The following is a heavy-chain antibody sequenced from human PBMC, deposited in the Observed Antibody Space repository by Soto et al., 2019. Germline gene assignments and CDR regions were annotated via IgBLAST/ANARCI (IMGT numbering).Heavy chain of an antibody. CDR1: GGSFSGYY. CDR3: ARGNVVVISATRSRYRWFDP. J-gene: IGHJ5*02. CDR2: INHRGST. D-gene: IGHD2-15*01. V-gene: IGHV4-34*01. Sequence: PSETLSLTCAVYGGSFSGYYWSWIRQPPGKGLEWIGEINHRGSTNYNPSLKSRVTISVDTSKNQFSMKLSSVTAAETAVYYCARGNVVVISATRSRYRWFDPWGQGTPLTVSS.